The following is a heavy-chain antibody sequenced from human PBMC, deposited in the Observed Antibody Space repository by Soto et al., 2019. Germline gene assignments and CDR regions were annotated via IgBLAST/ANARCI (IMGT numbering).Heavy chain of an antibody. J-gene: IGHJ4*02. Sequence: SETMSLTCTVSGGSISSSSYYWGWIRQPPGKGLEWIGSIYYSGSTYYNPSLKSRVTISVDTSKNQFSLKLSSVTAADTAVYYCARHAYDSSGYYSPQFDYWGQGTLVTVSS. CDR1: GGSISSSSYY. V-gene: IGHV4-39*01. D-gene: IGHD3-22*01. CDR3: ARHAYDSSGYYSPQFDY. CDR2: IYYSGST.